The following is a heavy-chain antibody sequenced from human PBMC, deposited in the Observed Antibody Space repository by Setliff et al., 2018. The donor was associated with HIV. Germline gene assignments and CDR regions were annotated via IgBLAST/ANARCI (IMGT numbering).Heavy chain of an antibody. J-gene: IGHJ6*03. CDR3: ARDPGRGSSLYYMDV. V-gene: IGHV1-18*01. CDR2: INPYNGNT. Sequence: ASVKVSCKASGGTFSSYAISWVRQAPGQGLEWMGRINPYNGNTYYAQKFQGRVTLTTDTSTSTAYMELRSLRSDDTAVYYCARDPGRGSSLYYMDVWGKGTTVTVSS. CDR1: GGTFSSYA. D-gene: IGHD6-6*01.